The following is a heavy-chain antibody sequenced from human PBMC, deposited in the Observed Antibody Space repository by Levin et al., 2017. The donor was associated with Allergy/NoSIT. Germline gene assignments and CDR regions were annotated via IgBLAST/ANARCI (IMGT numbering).Heavy chain of an antibody. CDR2: ISGSGGDT. V-gene: IGHV3-23*01. D-gene: IGHD3-10*01. CDR3: ARDQSRGSGRNALAV. CDR1: GFTFNNSA. J-gene: IGHJ3*01. Sequence: LSLPCGASGFTFNNSAMSWVRQAPGKGLEWVSGISGSGGDTYYAESVKGRLTVSRDNSKNTLYLQINSLRAEDTAVYYCARDQSRGSGRNALAVWGRGTMVTVSS.